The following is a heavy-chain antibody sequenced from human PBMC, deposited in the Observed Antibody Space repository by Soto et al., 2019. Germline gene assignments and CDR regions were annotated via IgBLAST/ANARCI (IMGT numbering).Heavy chain of an antibody. CDR1: GDSVSSGGYY. CDR3: ARENFGVIINDAFDL. D-gene: IGHD2-8*01. J-gene: IGHJ3*01. CDR2: IYDSETT. V-gene: IGHV4-31*03. Sequence: SETLSLTCTVSGDSVSSGGYYWSWIRQHPGRGLEWLGYIYDSETTYYNPSLESRLSISVDASKNQFSLKVTSVTPADTAVYYCARENFGVIINDAFDLWGQGTMVTVSS.